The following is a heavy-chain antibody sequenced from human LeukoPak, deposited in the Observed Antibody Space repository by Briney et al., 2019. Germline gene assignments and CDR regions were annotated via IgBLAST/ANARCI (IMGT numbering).Heavy chain of an antibody. D-gene: IGHD5-18*01. CDR3: ARDLVQLWSKDY. CDR1: GFTFSNYE. V-gene: IGHV3-48*03. J-gene: IGHJ4*02. CDR2: ISSSDRNI. Sequence: GGSLRLSCAASGFTFSNYELNWVRQAPGKGLEWVSYISSSDRNIYYADSVNGRFTISRDNAKNSLYLQMNSLRAEDTAVYYCARDLVQLWSKDYWGQGTLVTVSS.